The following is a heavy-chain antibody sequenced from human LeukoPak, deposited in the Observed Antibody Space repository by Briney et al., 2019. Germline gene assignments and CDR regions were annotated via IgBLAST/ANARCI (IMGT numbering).Heavy chain of an antibody. V-gene: IGHV3-23*01. CDR3: AKDTDSSGYYWYYFDY. J-gene: IGHJ4*02. Sequence: GGSLGLSCAASGFTFTSYAMSWVRQAPGKGLEWVSAISGSGDSTYYADSVKGRFTISRDNSKNTLYLQMNSLRAEDTAVYYCAKDTDSSGYYWYYFDYWGQGTLVTVSS. CDR1: GFTFTSYA. CDR2: ISGSGDST. D-gene: IGHD3-22*01.